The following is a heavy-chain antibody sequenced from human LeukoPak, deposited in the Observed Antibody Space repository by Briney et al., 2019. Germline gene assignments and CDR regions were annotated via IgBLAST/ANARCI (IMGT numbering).Heavy chain of an antibody. CDR2: ISGSGGST. D-gene: IGHD3-10*01. CDR1: GFTFSSYA. Sequence: PGASLRLSCAASGFTFSSYAMSWVRQAPGKGLEWVSAISGSGGSTYYADSVKGRFTISRDNSKNTLYLQMNSLRAEDTAVYYCARDKFRFGELSPVTPGHAFDIWGQGTMVTVSS. V-gene: IGHV3-23*01. CDR3: ARDKFRFGELSPVTPGHAFDI. J-gene: IGHJ3*02.